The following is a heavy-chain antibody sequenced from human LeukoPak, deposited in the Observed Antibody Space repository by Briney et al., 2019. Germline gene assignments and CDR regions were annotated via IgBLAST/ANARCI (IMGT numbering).Heavy chain of an antibody. CDR3: AKYYYSGDSPFDY. CDR2: IYGSGGVT. J-gene: IGHJ4*02. Sequence: GGSLSLSCAASGFTFNQYTMNWVRQAPGKGLEWVSGIYGSGGVTFYADSVRGRFTISRDNSKNTLDLQMSSLRAEDTAIYYCAKYYYSGDSPFDYWGQGTLVTVSS. CDR1: GFTFNQYT. D-gene: IGHD2-21*02. V-gene: IGHV3-23*01.